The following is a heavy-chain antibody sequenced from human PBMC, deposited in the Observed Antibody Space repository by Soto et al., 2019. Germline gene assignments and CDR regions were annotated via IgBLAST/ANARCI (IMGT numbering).Heavy chain of an antibody. CDR2: IYFRGNT. V-gene: IGHV4-31*03. Sequence: SETLSLTCSVSGDSISRIDYYWTWIRQHPERGLEWIGNIYFRGNTYYSPSLESRLTISVDTSKNQFSLKLTSVTAADTAVYYCAREGGSYDSGGYLIRGPFDIWGQGKMVTVSS. J-gene: IGHJ3*02. D-gene: IGHD3-22*01. CDR3: AREGGSYDSGGYLIRGPFDI. CDR1: GDSISRIDYY.